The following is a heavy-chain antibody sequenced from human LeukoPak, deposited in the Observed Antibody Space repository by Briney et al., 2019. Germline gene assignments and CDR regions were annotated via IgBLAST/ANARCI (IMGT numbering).Heavy chain of an antibody. D-gene: IGHD1-26*01. V-gene: IGHV1-3*03. CDR2: INAGNGNT. J-gene: IGHJ3*02. CDR1: GYTFTSYA. CDR3: ARGIRQYSGSTSHGAFDI. Sequence: ASVKVSCKASGYTFTSYAMHWVRQAPGQRLEWMGWINAGNGNTKYSQEFQGRVTITRDTSASTAYMELSSLRSEDMAVYYCARGIRQYSGSTSHGAFDIWGQGTMVTVSS.